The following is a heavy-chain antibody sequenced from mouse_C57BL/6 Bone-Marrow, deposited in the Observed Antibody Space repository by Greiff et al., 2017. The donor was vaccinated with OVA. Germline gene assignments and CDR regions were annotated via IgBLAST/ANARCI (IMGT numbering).Heavy chain of an antibody. V-gene: IGHV3-6*01. CDR3: AREAFMEYDAMDY. CDR1: GYSITSGYY. CDR2: ISYDGSN. D-gene: IGHD1-1*01. Sequence: EVKLMESGPGLVKPSQSLSLTCSVTGYSITSGYYWNWIRQFPGNKLEWMGYISYDGSNNYNPSLKNRISITRDTSKNQFFRKVNSVTTEDTATYYCAREAFMEYDAMDYWGQGTSVTVSS. J-gene: IGHJ4*01.